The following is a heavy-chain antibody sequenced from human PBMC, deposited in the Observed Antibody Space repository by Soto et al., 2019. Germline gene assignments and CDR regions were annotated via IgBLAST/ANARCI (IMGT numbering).Heavy chain of an antibody. J-gene: IGHJ1*01. V-gene: IGHV4-39*02. Sequence: SETLSLTCTVSGGSISSSSYYWGWIRQPPGKGLEWIGSIYYSGSTYYNPSLKSRVTISVDTSKNQFSLKLSSVTAADTAVYYCAREDIVLTVYAFQHWGQGTLVTVSS. D-gene: IGHD2-8*01. CDR1: GGSISSSSYY. CDR2: IYYSGST. CDR3: AREDIVLTVYAFQH.